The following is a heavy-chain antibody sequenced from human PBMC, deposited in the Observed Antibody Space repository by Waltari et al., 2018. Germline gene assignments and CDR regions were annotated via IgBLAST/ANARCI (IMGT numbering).Heavy chain of an antibody. Sequence: EVQLLESGWDLVPPGGSLRLYCAASGIPFSHYAINCVRLAPGTGLEWVSAITVGDDTYYADSVKGRFTISRDTSKDSVHLQMNGLRAEDTAIYYCATPFYNWDDPLHSWGQGTLVTVSS. CDR1: GIPFSHYA. J-gene: IGHJ4*02. V-gene: IGHV3-23*01. D-gene: IGHD1-20*01. CDR2: ITVGDDT. CDR3: ATPFYNWDDPLHS.